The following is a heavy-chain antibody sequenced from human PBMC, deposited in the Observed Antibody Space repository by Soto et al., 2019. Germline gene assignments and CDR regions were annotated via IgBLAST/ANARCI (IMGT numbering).Heavy chain of an antibody. Sequence: QVQLVESGGGVVQPGRSLRLSCAASGFTFSSYGMHWVRQAPGKGLEWVAVISYDGSNKYYADSVKGRFTISRDNSKNTLYLQTNSLGAEDTAVYYCAKDPANYDILTGYHDYWGQGTLVTVSS. CDR3: AKDPANYDILTGYHDY. V-gene: IGHV3-30*18. J-gene: IGHJ4*02. CDR2: ISYDGSNK. CDR1: GFTFSSYG. D-gene: IGHD3-9*01.